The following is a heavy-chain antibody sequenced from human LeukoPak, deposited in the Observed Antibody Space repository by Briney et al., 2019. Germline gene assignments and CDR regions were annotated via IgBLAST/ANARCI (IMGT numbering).Heavy chain of an antibody. CDR2: INPNSGGT. D-gene: IGHD6-19*01. V-gene: IGHV1-2*02. Sequence: GASVKVSCKASGYTFTGYYMHWVRQAPGQGLEWMGWINPNSGGTNYAQKFQGRVTMTRDTSISTAYMELSRLRSDDTAVYYCARAVYSSGLNWFDPWGQGTLVTVSS. J-gene: IGHJ5*02. CDR3: ARAVYSSGLNWFDP. CDR1: GYTFTGYY.